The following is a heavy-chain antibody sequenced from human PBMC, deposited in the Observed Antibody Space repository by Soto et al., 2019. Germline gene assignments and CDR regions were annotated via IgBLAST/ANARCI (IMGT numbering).Heavy chain of an antibody. CDR2: IIPVFRSA. J-gene: IGHJ6*02. CDR3: AWRYCASDNCPLFYYFVDL. Sequence: VQLVQSGAEVKKTGSSVKVSCKASGGTFNKFAFSWVRQAPRQGLEWMGGIIPVFRSANYAQRFRGRITITADEYTSTVYLYLNDLRSDDTAVYYCAWRYCASDNCPLFYYFVDLWGLGTTVTVSS. D-gene: IGHD2-21*02. V-gene: IGHV1-69*01. CDR1: GGTFNKFA.